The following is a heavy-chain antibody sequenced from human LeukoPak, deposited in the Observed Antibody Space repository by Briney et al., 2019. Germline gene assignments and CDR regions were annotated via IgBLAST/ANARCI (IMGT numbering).Heavy chain of an antibody. J-gene: IGHJ4*02. CDR3: TRDGSGSRIPFDY. Sequence: GVSLRLSCAASGFAFGSHWMHWVRQAPGKGLVWVARIESDASNTRYADSVEGRFTISRDNANKTLYLQMNSLRAEDTAVYYCTRDGSGSRIPFDYWGQGTLVTVSS. CDR1: GFAFGSHW. V-gene: IGHV3-74*01. CDR2: IESDASNT. D-gene: IGHD1-26*01.